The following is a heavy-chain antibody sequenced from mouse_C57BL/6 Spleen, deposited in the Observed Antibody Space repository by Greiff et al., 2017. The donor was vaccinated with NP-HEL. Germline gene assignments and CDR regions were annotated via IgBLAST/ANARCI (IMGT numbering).Heavy chain of an antibody. Sequence: VQLQESGAELVRPGASVTLSCKASGYTFTDYEMHWVKQTPVHGLEWIGAIDPETGGTTYNQKFKGKAILTADKSSSTAYLELRSLTSEVSAVYYCTRYLLSAMDYWGQGPSVTVSS. V-gene: IGHV1-15*01. CDR1: GYTFTDYE. CDR3: TRYLLSAMDY. CDR2: IDPETGGT. J-gene: IGHJ4*01. D-gene: IGHD1-1*01.